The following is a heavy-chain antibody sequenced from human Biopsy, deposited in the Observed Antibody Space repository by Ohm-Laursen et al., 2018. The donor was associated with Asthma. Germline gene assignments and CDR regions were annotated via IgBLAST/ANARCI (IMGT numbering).Heavy chain of an antibody. D-gene: IGHD3-9*01. CDR1: GYTFMNYA. J-gene: IGHJ3*02. V-gene: IGHV1-3*01. Sequence: ASVKVSCKDSGYTFMNYAIHWARQAPGQRLEWMGWINAGNGNTKYSQKFQGRATISRDTSASTAYMDLSSLRSEDTAVYYCARTYYDFLTGQVNDAFDMWGQGTMVTVSS. CDR3: ARTYYDFLTGQVNDAFDM. CDR2: INAGNGNT.